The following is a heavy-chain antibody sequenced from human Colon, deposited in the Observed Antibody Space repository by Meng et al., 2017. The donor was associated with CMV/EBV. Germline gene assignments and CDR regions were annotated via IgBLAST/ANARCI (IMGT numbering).Heavy chain of an antibody. D-gene: IGHD5-12*01. CDR3: APDGGLRVANYFEH. Sequence: SGFTFNNYVMHLVRQAPGKGLEWVAFISFDGGHANLADSVKGRFTISRDNSKNRLYLQMSSLRGDDTAVYYCAPDGGLRVANYFEHWGQGTLVTVSS. V-gene: IGHV3-30*04. CDR1: GFTFNNYV. J-gene: IGHJ4*02. CDR2: ISFDGGHA.